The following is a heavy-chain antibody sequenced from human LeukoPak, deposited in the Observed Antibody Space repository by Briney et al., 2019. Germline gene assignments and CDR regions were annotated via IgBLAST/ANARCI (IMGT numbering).Heavy chain of an antibody. V-gene: IGHV4-61*02. J-gene: IGHJ6*03. D-gene: IGHD3-9*01. CDR2: IHSSGRT. CDR3: ARCCRSPILRYFDWSPRYYYMDV. Sequence: PSETLSLTCTVSGDSIRSGSYYWSWIRQAAGKGLEWIGRIHSSGRTNYNPSLKSRVTISVDTSKNQFSLKLSSVTAADTAVYYCARCCRSPILRYFDWSPRYYYMDVWGKGTTVTISS. CDR1: GDSIRSGSYY.